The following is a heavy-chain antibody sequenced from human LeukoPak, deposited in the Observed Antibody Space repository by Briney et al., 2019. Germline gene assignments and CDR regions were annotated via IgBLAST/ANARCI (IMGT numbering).Heavy chain of an antibody. CDR3: ARGQTVDTAMVRSAFDI. CDR1: GGSISRYY. Sequence: PSETLSLTCTVSGGSISRYYWNWIRQPAGNGLEWIGRIYTSGSTNYNPSLKSRVTMSVDTSKNQFSLKLSSVTAADTAVYYCARGQTVDTAMVRSAFDIWGQGTMVTVSS. J-gene: IGHJ3*02. CDR2: IYTSGST. V-gene: IGHV4-4*07. D-gene: IGHD5-18*01.